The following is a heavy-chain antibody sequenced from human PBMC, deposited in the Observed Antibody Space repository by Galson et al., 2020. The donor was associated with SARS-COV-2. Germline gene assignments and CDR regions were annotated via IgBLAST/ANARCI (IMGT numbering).Heavy chain of an antibody. J-gene: IGHJ6*02. CDR2: ISSSSSYI. Sequence: GGSLRLSCAASGFTFSSYSMNWVRQAPGKGLEWVSSISSSSSYIYYADSVKGRFTISRDNAKNSLYLQMNSLRDEDTAVYYCARDRSLSQLWLQDYYYYGMDVWGQGTTVTVSS. V-gene: IGHV3-21*01. D-gene: IGHD5-18*01. CDR1: GFTFSSYS. CDR3: ARDRSLSQLWLQDYYYYGMDV.